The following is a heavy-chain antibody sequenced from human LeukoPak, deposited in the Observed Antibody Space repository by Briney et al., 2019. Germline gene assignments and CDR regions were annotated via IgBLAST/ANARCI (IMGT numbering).Heavy chain of an antibody. Sequence: PSETLSLTCTVSRGSISGYSWSWIRQSPGGGLEWIGYIYYSGDTAYNPSLRSRVTMSVDTSKNQFSLQLRSMTTADTAVYYCVRGPYGASISKWFDPWGQGAQVIVSP. D-gene: IGHD4/OR15-4a*01. CDR2: IYYSGDT. CDR3: VRGPYGASISKWFDP. J-gene: IGHJ5*02. V-gene: IGHV4-59*01. CDR1: RGSISGYS.